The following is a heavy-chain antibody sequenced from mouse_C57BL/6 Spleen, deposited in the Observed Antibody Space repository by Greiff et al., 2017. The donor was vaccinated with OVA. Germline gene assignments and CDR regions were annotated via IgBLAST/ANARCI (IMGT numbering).Heavy chain of an antibody. D-gene: IGHD3-2*01. CDR1: GFSLSTFGMG. V-gene: IGHV8-8*01. J-gene: IGHJ3*01. Sequence: QVTLKVSGPGILQPSQSLSLSCSFSGFSLSTFGMGVGWIRHPSGKGLEWLVHIWGDDDKYYNHALKSRLTTSKDTSKTQVFLKIASVDTADTATYYCARPRQPDPCFAYWGQGTLVTVSA. CDR2: IWGDDDK. CDR3: ARPRQPDPCFAY.